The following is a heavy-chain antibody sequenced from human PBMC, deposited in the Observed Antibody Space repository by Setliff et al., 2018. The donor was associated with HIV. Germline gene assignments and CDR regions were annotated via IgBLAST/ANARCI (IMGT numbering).Heavy chain of an antibody. CDR1: GGSVTSSLYY. CDR3: CAGANYDDSGYYSPYFDY. V-gene: IGHV4-39*01. D-gene: IGHD3-3*01. CDR2: IDYGGTT. J-gene: IGHJ4*02. Sequence: ETLSLTCTVSGGSVTSSLYYWGWIRQPPGKGLEWIGTIDYGGTTYYNPYLRSLVTISVVTFRNRFFLKLTSVTAADTAVYYCCAGANYDDSGYYSPYFDYWGQGALVTVSS.